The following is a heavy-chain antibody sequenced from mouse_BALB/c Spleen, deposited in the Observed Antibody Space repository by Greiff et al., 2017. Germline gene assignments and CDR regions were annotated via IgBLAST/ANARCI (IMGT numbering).Heavy chain of an antibody. Sequence: VQLKQSGAELVKPGASVKLSCTASGFNIKDTYMHWVKQRPEQGLEWIGRIDPANGNTKYDPKLQGKATITADTSSNTAYLQLSSLTSEDTAVYYCAPYGNSAYWGQGTLVTVSA. J-gene: IGHJ3*01. V-gene: IGHV14-3*02. CDR3: APYGNSAY. CDR1: GFNIKDTY. CDR2: IDPANGNT. D-gene: IGHD2-1*01.